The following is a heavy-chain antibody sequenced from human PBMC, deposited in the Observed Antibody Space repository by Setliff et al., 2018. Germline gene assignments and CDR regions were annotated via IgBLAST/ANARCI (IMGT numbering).Heavy chain of an antibody. V-gene: IGHV3-30*07. J-gene: IGHJ4*02. CDR2: ISYDGTNN. Sequence: GGSLRLSCAASGFSFSNYAMHWVRQAPGKGLEWVAVISYDGTNNFYADSVKGRFTISRDISKNTLYLQMNSLRAEDTAVYYCAKDGDNYHDSGDYYHEFDYWGQGAQVTVSS. D-gene: IGHD3-22*01. CDR1: GFSFSNYA. CDR3: AKDGDNYHDSGDYYHEFDY.